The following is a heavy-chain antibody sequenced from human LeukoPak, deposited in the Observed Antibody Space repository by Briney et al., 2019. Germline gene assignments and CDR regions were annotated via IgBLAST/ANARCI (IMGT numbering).Heavy chain of an antibody. V-gene: IGHV1-46*01. J-gene: IGHJ4*02. CDR1: GYTFTSHY. CDR2: INPSAGST. CDR3: AAPGASGFVGNFWSGPLGF. D-gene: IGHD3-3*01. Sequence: ASVKVSCRASGYTFTSHYMHWVRQAPGQGLEWMGIINPSAGSTNYPQKFQGRVTMTRDTSTSTVYMELSSLRSEDTAVYYCAAPGASGFVGNFWSGPLGFWGQGTLVTVSS.